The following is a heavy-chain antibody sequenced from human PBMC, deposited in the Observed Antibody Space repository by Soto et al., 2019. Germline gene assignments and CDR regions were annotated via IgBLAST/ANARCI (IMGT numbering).Heavy chain of an antibody. CDR1: GFTFSSYS. J-gene: IGHJ4*02. Sequence: EVQLVESGGGLVKPGGSLRLSCAASGFTFSSYSMNWVRQAPGKGLEWVSSISSRSSYIYYADSVKGRFTISRDNAKKSLYLQMNSLRAEDTAVYYCARDVADHYFDYWGKGTLVTVSA. CDR3: ARDVADHYFDY. D-gene: IGHD6-19*01. V-gene: IGHV3-21*01. CDR2: ISSRSSYI.